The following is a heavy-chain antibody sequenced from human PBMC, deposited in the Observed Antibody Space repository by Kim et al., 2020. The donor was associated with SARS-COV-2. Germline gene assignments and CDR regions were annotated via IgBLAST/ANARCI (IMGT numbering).Heavy chain of an antibody. CDR1: GYIFNSYD. Sequence: ASVKVSCTASGYIFNSYDINWVRQAPGQGLEWMGWMNPNSANTGYAQKFQGRVTTTRDTSINTAYLDLSSLSSEDTAVYYCARGSTMVRGSSPINYYGMD. CDR2: MNPNSANT. V-gene: IGHV1-8*02. D-gene: IGHD3-10*01. J-gene: IGHJ6*01. CDR3: ARGSTMVRGSSPINYYGMD.